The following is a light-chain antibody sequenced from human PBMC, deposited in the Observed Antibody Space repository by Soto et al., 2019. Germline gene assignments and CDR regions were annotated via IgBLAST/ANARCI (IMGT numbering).Light chain of an antibody. Sequence: DIVLTQSPGTLSLSPGERATLSCRASETVNSNYLAWYQQKRGQAPRLLIYGASRRATGIPDRLSGSGSGTDFTLTISSLEPEDFAIYFCQQCDNWPPGSFGQGTRLEIK. J-gene: IGKJ5*01. CDR3: QQCDNWPPGS. V-gene: IGKV3-20*01. CDR2: GAS. CDR1: ETVNSNY.